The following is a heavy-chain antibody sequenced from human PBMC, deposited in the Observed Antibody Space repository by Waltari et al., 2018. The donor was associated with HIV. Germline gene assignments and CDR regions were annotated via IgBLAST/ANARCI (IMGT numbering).Heavy chain of an antibody. Sequence: EEQLVESGGGLVHPGGSLKLSFSASEFSFGDYDMNWVRQAPGKGLEWIAYISSTSFNIKYADSVRGRFTISRDNTQNSLSLQMNNLIDEDTAKYFCARDTLNFFFGLDVWGHGTTVAVSS. CDR3: ARDTLNFFFGLDV. V-gene: IGHV3-48*02. J-gene: IGHJ6*02. CDR2: ISSTSFNI. CDR1: EFSFGDYD.